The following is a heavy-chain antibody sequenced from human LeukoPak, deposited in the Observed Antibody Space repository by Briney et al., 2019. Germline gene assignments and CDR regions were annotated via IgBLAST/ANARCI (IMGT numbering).Heavy chain of an antibody. Sequence: SETLSLTCTVSGGSINDASWNWIRQPPGQGLEWIGYIYHSGGTNYNPSLKSRVTISLDTSKNQFSLKLSSVTAADAAVYYCARVGTYYRSLDSWGQGTLVTVSS. CDR1: GGSINDAS. CDR2: IYHSGGT. J-gene: IGHJ4*02. CDR3: ARVGTYYRSLDS. V-gene: IGHV4-59*01. D-gene: IGHD3-10*01.